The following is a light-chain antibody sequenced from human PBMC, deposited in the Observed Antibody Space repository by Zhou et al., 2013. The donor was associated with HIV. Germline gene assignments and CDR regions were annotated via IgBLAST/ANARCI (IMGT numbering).Light chain of an antibody. CDR2: GAS. J-gene: IGKJ3*01. Sequence: EIVLTQSPGTLSLSPGERATLSCRASQSVSSSYLAWYQQKPGQAPRLLIYGASSRATGIPDRFSGSGSGTDFTLTISRLEPEDFAVYYCQQYGSSPRGGFTFGPGTESGVSN. CDR3: QQYGSSPRGGFT. CDR1: QSVSSSY. V-gene: IGKV3-20*01.